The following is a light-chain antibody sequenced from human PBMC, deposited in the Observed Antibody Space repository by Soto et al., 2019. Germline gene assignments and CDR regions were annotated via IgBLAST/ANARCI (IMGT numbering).Light chain of an antibody. CDR3: EAWDDSLNGVV. V-gene: IGLV1-44*01. Sequence: QSVLTQTPSASGTPGQRVNISCSGSSSNIGRNNVNWYQQLPGTAPKLLIYSNNHRPSGVPDRFSGSKSGTSASLAISGLQSEDEADYYCEAWDDSLNGVVFGGGTKLTVL. CDR1: SSNIGRNN. CDR2: SNN. J-gene: IGLJ2*01.